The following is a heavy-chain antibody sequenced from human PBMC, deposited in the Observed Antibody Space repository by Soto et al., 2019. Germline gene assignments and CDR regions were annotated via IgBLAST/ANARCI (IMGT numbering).Heavy chain of an antibody. Sequence: GGSLRLSCAASGFTFSSYGMHWVRQAPGKGLEWVAVISYDGSNKYYADSVKGRFTISRDNSKNTLYLQMNSLRAEDTAVYYCAKAATVTTLITGYYYYGMDVWGQGTTVTVSS. D-gene: IGHD4-17*01. V-gene: IGHV3-30*18. CDR3: AKAATVTTLITGYYYYGMDV. J-gene: IGHJ6*02. CDR2: ISYDGSNK. CDR1: GFTFSSYG.